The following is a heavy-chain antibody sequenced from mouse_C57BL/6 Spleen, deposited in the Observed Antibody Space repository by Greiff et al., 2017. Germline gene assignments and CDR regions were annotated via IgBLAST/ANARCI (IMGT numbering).Heavy chain of an antibody. CDR2: IDPNSGGS. V-gene: IGHV1-62-3*01. CDR1: GYTFTSYW. CDR3: ARLGNIYYDYHDLDY. D-gene: IGHD2-4*01. J-gene: IGHJ2*01. Sequence: QIQLQQPGAELVKPGASVKLSCKASGYTFTSYWMHWVKQRPGRGLEWIGRIDPNSGGSKYNEKFKSKATLTVDKPSSTAYMQLSSLTSEDSAVYYCARLGNIYYDYHDLDYWGQGTTLTVSS.